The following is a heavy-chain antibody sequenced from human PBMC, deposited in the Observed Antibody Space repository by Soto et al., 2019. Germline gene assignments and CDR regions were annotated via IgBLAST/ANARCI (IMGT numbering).Heavy chain of an antibody. CDR2: ISAYNGNT. J-gene: IGHJ5*02. V-gene: IGHV1-18*01. CDR3: ARDAGGRYSSRRFDP. D-gene: IGHD6-19*01. CDR1: GYTFTSYG. Sequence: GASVKVSCKASGYTFTSYGISWVRQAPGQGLEWMGWISAYNGNTNYAQKLQGRVTMTTDTSTSTAYMELRSLRSDDTAVYYCARDAGGRYSSRRFDPWGQGTLVTVSS.